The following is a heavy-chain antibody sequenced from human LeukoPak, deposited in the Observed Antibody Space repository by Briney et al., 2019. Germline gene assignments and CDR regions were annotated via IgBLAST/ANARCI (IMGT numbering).Heavy chain of an antibody. D-gene: IGHD5-18*01. V-gene: IGHV3-30*18. CDR3: AKDSAHSYGSSHFYYGMDV. Sequence: VGSLRLSCVASGFTFSIYGMHWVRQAPGKGLEWVAAIAYDGSKTYFADSVKGRFTISRDNSRNTLYLQMNTLRAEDTAVYYCAKDSAHSYGSSHFYYGMDVWGQGTTVTVSS. CDR2: IAYDGSKT. J-gene: IGHJ6*02. CDR1: GFTFSIYG.